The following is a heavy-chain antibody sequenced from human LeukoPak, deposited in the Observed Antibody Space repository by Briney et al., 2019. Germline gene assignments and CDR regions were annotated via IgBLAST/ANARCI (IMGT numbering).Heavy chain of an antibody. D-gene: IGHD2-15*01. CDR3: ARRYCSGGSCYSGGNWFDP. J-gene: IGHJ5*02. V-gene: IGHV4-59*08. Sequence: PSETLSLTCTVSGGXISSDYCSWIRQSQGKGLEWIGYIYYSGSTNYNPSFKSRVIISVDTSMNQSSLKLSSVTAADTAVYYCARRYCSGGSCYSGGNWFDPWGQGTLVTVSS. CDR1: GGXISSDY. CDR2: IYYSGST.